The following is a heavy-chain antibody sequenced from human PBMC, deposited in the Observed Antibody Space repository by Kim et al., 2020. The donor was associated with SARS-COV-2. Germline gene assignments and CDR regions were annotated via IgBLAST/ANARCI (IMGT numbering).Heavy chain of an antibody. J-gene: IGHJ5*02. CDR3: VKDLPRRGSHGGLGMDT. CDR2: ISKPGEII. V-gene: IGHV3-74*01. Sequence: GGSLRLSCAVSGFTFSNYWMHWVRQAPGKGLVWVSRISKPGEIIYYVDSVKGRFIISRDNAKNTLSLQMNSLRVEDTAIYYCVKDLPRRGSHGGLGMDTWGQGTLVTLSS. CDR1: GFTFSNYW. D-gene: IGHD1-26*01.